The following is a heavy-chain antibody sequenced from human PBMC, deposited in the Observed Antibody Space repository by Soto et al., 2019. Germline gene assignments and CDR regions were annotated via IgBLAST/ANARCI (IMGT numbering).Heavy chain of an antibody. CDR2: IFPSDSET. Sequence: GGSLKISCEASGYTFPSYLIGWVRQMPGKGLEWMGIIFPSDSETKYSPSFQGQVTFSVDKSISTAYLQWTSLKASDSAMYYCATRMPLYSSSWYPFDSWGQGTLVTVSS. D-gene: IGHD6-13*01. V-gene: IGHV5-51*01. CDR1: GYTFPSYL. CDR3: ATRMPLYSSSWYPFDS. J-gene: IGHJ4*02.